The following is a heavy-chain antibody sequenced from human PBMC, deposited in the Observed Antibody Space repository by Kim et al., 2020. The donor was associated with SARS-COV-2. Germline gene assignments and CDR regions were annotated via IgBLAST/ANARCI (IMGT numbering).Heavy chain of an antibody. V-gene: IGHV4-39*01. Sequence: SETLSLTCTVSGGSISSSSYYWGWIRQPPGKGLEWIGSIYYSGSTYYNPSLKSRVTISVDTSKNQFSLMLSSVTAAETAVSYCARGGALWNYSSWGQGTLVTVSP. D-gene: IGHD1-7*01. CDR2: IYYSGST. CDR3: ARGGALWNYSS. J-gene: IGHJ4*02. CDR1: GGSISSSSYY.